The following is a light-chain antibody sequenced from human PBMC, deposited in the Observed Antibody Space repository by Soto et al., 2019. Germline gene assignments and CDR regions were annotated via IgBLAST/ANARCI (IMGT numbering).Light chain of an antibody. CDR3: QQYNKWPPLT. CDR2: GGS. V-gene: IGKV3-15*01. J-gene: IGKJ5*01. CDR1: QSVSSSY. Sequence: EIVLTQSPGTLSLSPGERATLSCRASQSVSSSYLAWYQQKPGQAPRLLIYGGSTRATGIPARFGGSGSGTEFTLTISSLQSEDFAVYYCQQYNKWPPLTFGQGTRLEIK.